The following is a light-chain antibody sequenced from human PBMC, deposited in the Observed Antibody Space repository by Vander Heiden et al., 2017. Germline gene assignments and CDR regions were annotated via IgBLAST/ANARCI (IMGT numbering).Light chain of an antibody. CDR1: SSNIGSNT. J-gene: IGLJ1*01. Sequence: QSVLTQPPSASGTPGQRVTISCSGSSSNIGSNTVNWYQHLPGTAPKLFIYSNNQRPSGVPDRFSGSKSGTSASLAISGLQSEDEADYYCAAWDDSLNGHVFGTGTKVTVL. CDR3: AAWDDSLNGHV. CDR2: SNN. V-gene: IGLV1-44*01.